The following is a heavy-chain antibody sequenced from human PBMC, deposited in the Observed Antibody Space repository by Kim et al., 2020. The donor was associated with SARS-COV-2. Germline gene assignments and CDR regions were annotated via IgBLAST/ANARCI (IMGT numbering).Heavy chain of an antibody. CDR1: GFTFSNYW. CDR3: ARDFTHYYDSSGYDRSRYYYDSFDV. D-gene: IGHD3-22*01. V-gene: IGHV3-7*01. Sequence: GGSLRLSCAASGFTFSNYWMTWVHQAPAKGLEWVANIKGDGSVKHCVDSMEGRFTISRDNAKNLVYLQINSLRADDSAVYYCARDFTHYYDSSGYDRSRYYYDSFDVWGQGTMVTVSS. J-gene: IGHJ3*01. CDR2: IKGDGSVK.